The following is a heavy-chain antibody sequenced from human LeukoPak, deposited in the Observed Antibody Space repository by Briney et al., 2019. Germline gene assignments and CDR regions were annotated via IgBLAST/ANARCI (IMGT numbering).Heavy chain of an antibody. D-gene: IGHD1-26*01. Sequence: SETLSLTCAVSGYSISSGYYWDWIRQPPGKGLEWIGTVYHSGSTYYNPSLKSRVTISVDTSKNQFSLKLSSVTAADTAVYYCARGAPRVLDYWGQGTLVTVSS. J-gene: IGHJ4*02. V-gene: IGHV4-38-2*01. CDR1: GYSISSGYY. CDR2: VYHSGST. CDR3: ARGAPRVLDY.